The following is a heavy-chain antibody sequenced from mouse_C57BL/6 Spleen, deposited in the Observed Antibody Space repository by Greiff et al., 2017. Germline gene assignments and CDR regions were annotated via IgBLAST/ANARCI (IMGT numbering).Heavy chain of an antibody. CDR2: ISSGSSTI. CDR1: GFTFSDYG. D-gene: IGHD2-3*01. CDR3: ARGIYDWDY. J-gene: IGHJ2*01. V-gene: IGHV5-17*01. Sequence: DVQLQESGGGLVKPGGSLKLSCAASGFTFSDYGMHWVRQAPEKGLEWVAYISSGSSTIYYADTVKGRFTISRDNAKNTLFLQMTSLGSEDTAMYYCARGIYDWDYWGQGTTLTVSS.